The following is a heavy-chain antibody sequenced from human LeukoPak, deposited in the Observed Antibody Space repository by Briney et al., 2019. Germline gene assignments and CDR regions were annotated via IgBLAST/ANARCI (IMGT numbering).Heavy chain of an antibody. V-gene: IGHV3-23*01. CDR2: ISGSGGST. J-gene: IGHJ4*02. CDR1: GFTFSSYA. Sequence: PGGSLRLSCAASGFTFSSYAMSWVRQAPGKGLAWVSAISGSGGSTYYADSVKGRFTISRDNSKNTLYLQMNSLRAEDTAVYYCAKGASITMVRGAFDYWGQGTLVTVSS. CDR3: AKGASITMVRGAFDY. D-gene: IGHD3-10*01.